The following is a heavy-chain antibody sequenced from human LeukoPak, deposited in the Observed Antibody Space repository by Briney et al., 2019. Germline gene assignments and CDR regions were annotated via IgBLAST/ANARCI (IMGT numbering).Heavy chain of an antibody. V-gene: IGHV4-38-2*02. J-gene: IGHJ4*02. Sequence: SETLSLTCTVSGFSIRSGYYWGWIRQPPGKGLEWIGSIYHSGSTYYNPSLKSRVTISVDTSKNQFSLKLSSVTAADTAVYYCARGVGATTSELDYWGQGTLVTVSS. D-gene: IGHD1-26*01. CDR1: GFSIRSGYY. CDR3: ARGVGATTSELDY. CDR2: IYHSGST.